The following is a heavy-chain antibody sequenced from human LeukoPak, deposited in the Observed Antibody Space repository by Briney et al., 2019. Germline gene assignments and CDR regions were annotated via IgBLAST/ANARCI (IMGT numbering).Heavy chain of an antibody. D-gene: IGHD3-10*01. V-gene: IGHV4-4*07. CDR1: GGSISSYY. CDR2: IYTSGST. CDR3: ARDSAMVRGVLYGMDV. Sequence: SETLSLTCTVSGGSISSYYWSWIRQPAGKGLEWIGRIYTSGSTNYNPSLKSRVTMSVDTSKNQFSLKLSPVTAADTAVYYCARDSAMVRGVLYGMDVWGQGTTVTVSS. J-gene: IGHJ6*02.